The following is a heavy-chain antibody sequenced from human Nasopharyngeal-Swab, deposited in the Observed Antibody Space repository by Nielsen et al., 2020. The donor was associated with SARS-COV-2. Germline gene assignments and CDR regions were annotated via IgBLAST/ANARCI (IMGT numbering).Heavy chain of an antibody. Sequence: GGSLRLSCAASGFTFSSYWMSWVRQAPGKGLEWVANINQDGSETYSVDSVKGRFTVSRDNAKNSLYLQMNSLRAEDTAVYYCARGYRVWHSVHNWFDPWGQGTLVTVSS. CDR3: ARGYRVWHSVHNWFDP. V-gene: IGHV3-7*01. CDR2: INQDGSET. D-gene: IGHD1-14*01. J-gene: IGHJ5*02. CDR1: GFTFSSYW.